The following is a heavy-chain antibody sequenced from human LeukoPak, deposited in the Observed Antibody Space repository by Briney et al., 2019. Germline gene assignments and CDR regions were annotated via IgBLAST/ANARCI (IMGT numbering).Heavy chain of an antibody. CDR3: STSGSYSNTNFDY. V-gene: IGHV1-69*02. D-gene: IGHD1-26*01. CDR1: GVTFSSYT. CDR2: IIPILGIA. Sequence: SVKVSCKASGVTFSSYTISWVRQAPGQGLEWMGRIIPILGIANYAQKFQGRVTITADKSTSTAYMELSSLRSEDTAVYYCSTSGSYSNTNFDYWGQGTLVTVSS. J-gene: IGHJ4*02.